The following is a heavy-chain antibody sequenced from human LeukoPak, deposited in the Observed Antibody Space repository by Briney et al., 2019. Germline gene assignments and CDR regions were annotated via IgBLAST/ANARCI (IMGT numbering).Heavy chain of an antibody. CDR1: GFTFSSYA. D-gene: IGHD2-2*01. CDR3: AKRPQGSCYWGYFDY. V-gene: IGHV3-23*01. J-gene: IGHJ4*02. CDR2: ISGSGGDT. Sequence: GGSLRLSCAASGFTFSSYAMSWVRQTPGKGLEWVSAISGSGGDTYYADSVKGRFTISRDNAKNTLYLQMNSLRAEDTAVYYCAKRPQGSCYWGYFDYWGQGTLVTVSS.